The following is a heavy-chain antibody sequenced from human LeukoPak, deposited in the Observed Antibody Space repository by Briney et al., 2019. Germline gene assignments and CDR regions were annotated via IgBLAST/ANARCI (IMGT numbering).Heavy chain of an antibody. CDR3: ARHVRSYSSGWYYFDY. J-gene: IGHJ4*02. V-gene: IGHV4-39*01. CDR1: GGSISKSSYC. CDR2: IYYSGST. D-gene: IGHD6-19*01. Sequence: PSETLSLTCSVSGGSISKSSYCWGWIRQPPGKGLEWIGNIYYSGSTYYNPSLKSRVTISVDTSRNQFSLNVSSVTAADTAVYFCARHVRSYSSGWYYFDYWGQGTLVTVSS.